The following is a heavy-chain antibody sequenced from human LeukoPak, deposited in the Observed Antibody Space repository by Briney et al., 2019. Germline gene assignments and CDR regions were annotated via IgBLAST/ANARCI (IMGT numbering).Heavy chain of an antibody. J-gene: IGHJ4*02. V-gene: IGHV3-23*01. CDR3: AKDLLSGSGSFSWGVFDY. CDR1: GFTFSSHA. Sequence: PGGSLRLSCAASGFTFSSHAMSWVRQAPGKGLEWVSGISGSASSTVYADSVKGRPTISRDNSKNTLNLQMNSLRAEDTAVYYCAKDLLSGSGSFSWGVFDYWGQGTLVTVSA. CDR2: ISGSASST. D-gene: IGHD3-10*01.